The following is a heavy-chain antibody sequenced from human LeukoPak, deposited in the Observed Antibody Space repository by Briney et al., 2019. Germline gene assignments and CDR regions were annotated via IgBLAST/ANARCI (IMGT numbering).Heavy chain of an antibody. D-gene: IGHD3-3*01. J-gene: IGHJ3*02. Sequence: PGGSLRLSCAASGFTFSSYAMSWVRQAPGKGLEWVSAISGSGGSTYYADSVKGRFTISRDNSKNTLYLQMNSLRAEDTAVYYCARGNSYYDSPDAFDIWGQGTMVTVSS. CDR1: GFTFSSYA. CDR3: ARGNSYYDSPDAFDI. CDR2: ISGSGGST. V-gene: IGHV3-23*01.